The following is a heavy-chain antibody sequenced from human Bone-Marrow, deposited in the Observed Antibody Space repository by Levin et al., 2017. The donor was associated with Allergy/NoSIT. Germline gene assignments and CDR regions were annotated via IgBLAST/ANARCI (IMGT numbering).Heavy chain of an antibody. Sequence: ASVKVSCKASGYTFTGYYMHWVRQAPGQGLEWMGWINPNSGGTNYAQKFQGWVTMTRDTSISTAYMELSRLRSDDTAVYYCARGLSGSSSWYFDLWGRGTLVTVSS. CDR2: INPNSGGT. CDR1: GYTFTGYY. CDR3: ARGLSGSSSWYFDL. V-gene: IGHV1-2*04. D-gene: IGHD6-6*01. J-gene: IGHJ2*01.